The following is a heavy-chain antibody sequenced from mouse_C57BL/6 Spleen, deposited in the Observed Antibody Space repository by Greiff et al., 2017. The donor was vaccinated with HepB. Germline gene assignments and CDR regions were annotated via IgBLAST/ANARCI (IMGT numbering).Heavy chain of an antibody. Sequence: VQLQQSGAELVRPGASVTLSCKASGYTFTDYEMHWVKQTPVHGLEWIGAIDPETGGTAYNQKFKGKAILTADKSSSTAYMELRSLTSEDSAVYYCTREGAQYYFDYWGQGTTLTVSS. CDR1: GYTFTDYE. D-gene: IGHD3-2*02. V-gene: IGHV1-15*01. CDR2: IDPETGGT. J-gene: IGHJ2*01. CDR3: TREGAQYYFDY.